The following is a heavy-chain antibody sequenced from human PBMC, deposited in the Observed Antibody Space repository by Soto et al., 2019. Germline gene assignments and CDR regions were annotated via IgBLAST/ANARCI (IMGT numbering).Heavy chain of an antibody. V-gene: IGHV1-18*01. CDR1: GNTFASHG. Sequence: GASVKVSCKTSGNTFASHGFSWVRQAPGQGLEWMGWISGFNGQTNYALKFQGRVTLTTDTSTSTAYMELRSLRSDDTAVYYCVTSRVSIAVAGETEHYFDYWGQGTLVTVSS. D-gene: IGHD6-19*01. CDR2: ISGFNGQT. CDR3: VTSRVSIAVAGETEHYFDY. J-gene: IGHJ4*02.